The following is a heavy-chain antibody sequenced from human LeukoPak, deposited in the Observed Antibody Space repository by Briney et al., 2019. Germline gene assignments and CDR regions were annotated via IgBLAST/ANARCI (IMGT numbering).Heavy chain of an antibody. J-gene: IGHJ4*02. Sequence: SETLSLTCTVSGGPISSSFWSWIRQPPGKGLEWIGHIYYSGSTNYNPSLKSRVTISVDTSKNQFSLKLSSATAADTAVYSCARASQLWLPYSWGQGTLVTVSS. CDR1: GGPISSSF. CDR3: ARASQLWLPYS. CDR2: IYYSGST. D-gene: IGHD5-18*01. V-gene: IGHV4-59*01.